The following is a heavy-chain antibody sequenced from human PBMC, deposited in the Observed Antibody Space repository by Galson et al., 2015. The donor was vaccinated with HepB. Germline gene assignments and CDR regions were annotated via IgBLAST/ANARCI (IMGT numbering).Heavy chain of an antibody. CDR2: ISTHNANT. J-gene: IGHJ4*02. CDR3: ARDGGSSFGWDDY. D-gene: IGHD5-18*01. V-gene: IGHV1-18*04. Sequence: SVKVSCKASGYTFTNYDINWVRQAPGQGLEWMGWISTHNANTHYAKKFQDRVTLTTDTSTTTAYMELRNLTSDDTAMYYCARDGGSSFGWDDYWGQGTLVTVSS. CDR1: GYTFTNYD.